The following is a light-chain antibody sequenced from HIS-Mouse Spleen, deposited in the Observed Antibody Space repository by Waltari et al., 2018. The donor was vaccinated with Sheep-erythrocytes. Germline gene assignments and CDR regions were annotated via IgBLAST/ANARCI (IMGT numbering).Light chain of an antibody. V-gene: IGLV1-44*01. Sequence: QSVLTQPPSASGTPGQSVTISCSGSSSNIGSNTVNWYQQLPGTAPKLLIYSNNQRPSGVPDRFSGSKSGTSASLAISGLQSEDEADYYCAALDDSLNGVVFGGGTKLTVL. CDR3: AALDDSLNGVV. J-gene: IGLJ2*01. CDR2: SNN. CDR1: SSNIGSNT.